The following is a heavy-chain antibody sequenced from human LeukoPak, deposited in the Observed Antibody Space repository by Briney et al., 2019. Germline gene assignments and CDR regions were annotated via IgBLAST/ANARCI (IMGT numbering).Heavy chain of an antibody. Sequence: GGSLRLSCAASGFTFSRYAMHWVRQAPGKGLEWVAVISYDGSNKYYADSVKGRFTISRDNSKNTLYLQMNSLRAEDTAVYYCATGEYTGSPGPWGQGTLVTVSS. CDR2: ISYDGSNK. CDR1: GFTFSRYA. CDR3: ATGEYTGSPGP. V-gene: IGHV3-30*01. J-gene: IGHJ5*02. D-gene: IGHD1-26*01.